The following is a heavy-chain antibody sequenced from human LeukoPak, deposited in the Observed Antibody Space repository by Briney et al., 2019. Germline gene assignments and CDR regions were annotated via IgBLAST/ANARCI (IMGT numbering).Heavy chain of an antibody. CDR2: INPDSGVT. J-gene: IGHJ4*02. V-gene: IGHV1-2*02. Sequence: ASVKVSCKTSGYIFIGFYMHWVRQAPGQGLEWMGWINPDSGVTNYAQKFQGSITMTSDTSINTAYMELSSLRFDDTAVYYCARDKDCSGGSCYSELDYWGQGTLVTVSS. D-gene: IGHD2-15*01. CDR3: ARDKDCSGGSCYSELDY. CDR1: GYIFIGFY.